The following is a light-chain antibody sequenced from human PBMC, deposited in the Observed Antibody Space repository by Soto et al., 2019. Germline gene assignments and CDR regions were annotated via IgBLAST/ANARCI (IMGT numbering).Light chain of an antibody. J-gene: IGKJ5*01. V-gene: IGKV3-20*01. Sequence: EIVLTQSPGTLSLSPGERATLSCRASQSVSSNFLAWYQQKPGQAPRLLIYGASNRATGIPDKFNGSGSGTDFTLTISRLEPEDFAMYYCQQYGSSPPGITFGQGTRLEIK. CDR1: QSVSSNF. CDR2: GAS. CDR3: QQYGSSPPGIT.